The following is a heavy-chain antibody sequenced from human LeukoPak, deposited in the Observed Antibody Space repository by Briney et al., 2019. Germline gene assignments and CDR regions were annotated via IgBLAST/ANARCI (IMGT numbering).Heavy chain of an antibody. Sequence: GGSLRLSCAASGFIFSSYALSWVRQAPGKGLEWVSAISGSGGSTYYADSVKGRFTISRDNSKNTLYLQMNSLRAEDTAVYYCAKDPTTVVTNNWFDPWGQGTLVTVSS. CDR2: ISGSGGST. CDR1: GFIFSSYA. CDR3: AKDPTTVVTNNWFDP. V-gene: IGHV3-23*01. J-gene: IGHJ5*02. D-gene: IGHD4-23*01.